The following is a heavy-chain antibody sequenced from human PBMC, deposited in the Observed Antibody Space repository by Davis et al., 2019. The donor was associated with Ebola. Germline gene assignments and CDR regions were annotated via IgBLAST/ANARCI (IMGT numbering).Heavy chain of an antibody. CDR2: INPNSGGT. D-gene: IGHD1-7*01. Sequence: ASVKVSCKASAYTFTGYYMHWVRQAPGQGLEWMGWINPNSGGTNYAQKFQGWVTMTRDTSISTAYMELSRLRSDDTAVYYCARGGGTTSYYYGMDVWGQGTTVTVSS. CDR3: ARGGGTTSYYYGMDV. J-gene: IGHJ6*02. V-gene: IGHV1-2*04. CDR1: AYTFTGYY.